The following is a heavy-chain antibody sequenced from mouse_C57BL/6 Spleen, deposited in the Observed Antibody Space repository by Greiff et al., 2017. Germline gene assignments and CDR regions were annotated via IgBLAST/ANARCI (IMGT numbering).Heavy chain of an antibody. CDR2: ISDGGSYT. CDR1: GFTFSSYA. J-gene: IGHJ2*01. V-gene: IGHV5-4*01. CDR3: ARDKSPGDYFDY. Sequence: EVHLVESGGGLVKPGGSLKLSCAASGFTFSSYAMSWVRQTPEKRLEWVATISDGGSYTYYPDNVKGRFTISRDNAKNNLYLQMSHLKSEDTAMYYCARDKSPGDYFDYWGQGTTLTVSS.